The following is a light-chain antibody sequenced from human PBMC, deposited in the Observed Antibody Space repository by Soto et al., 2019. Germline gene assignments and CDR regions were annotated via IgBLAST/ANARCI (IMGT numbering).Light chain of an antibody. CDR1: SSDVGGSKY. CDR2: EVT. Sequence: QSALTQPPSASGFPGQSVTISCTGTSSDVGGSKYVAWYQQQPGEAPKLIIYEVTKRPSGVPDRFSGTKSGNTASLTVSGLQAEDEADYYCCSHGGESLFGGGTKLTVL. V-gene: IGLV2-8*01. CDR3: CSHGGESL. J-gene: IGLJ3*02.